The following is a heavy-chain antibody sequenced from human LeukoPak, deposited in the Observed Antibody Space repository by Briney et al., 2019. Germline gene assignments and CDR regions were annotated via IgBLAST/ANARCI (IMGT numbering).Heavy chain of an antibody. J-gene: IGHJ4*02. CDR2: INHSGST. V-gene: IGHV4-34*01. CDR1: GGSFSGYY. Sequence: SETLSLTCAVYGGSFSGYYWSWIRQPPGKGLEWIGEINHSGSTNYNPSLKSRVTISVDTSKNQFSLKLGSVTAADTAVYYCARGGVRYFDWFSIRFDYWGQGTLVTVSS. CDR3: ARGGVRYFDWFSIRFDY. D-gene: IGHD3-9*01.